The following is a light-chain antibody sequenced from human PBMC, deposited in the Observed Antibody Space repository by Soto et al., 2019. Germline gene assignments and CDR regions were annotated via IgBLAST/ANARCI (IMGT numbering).Light chain of an antibody. J-gene: IGLJ2*01. CDR3: SSYTSSSTRNVV. Sequence: QSALTQPASVSGSPGQSITISCTGTSSDVGGYNYVSWYQQHPGKAPKLMIYDVSNRPSGVSNRFSGSKSGNTASLTISGLQADDEADYYCSSYTSSSTRNVVFGGGTKLTVL. V-gene: IGLV2-14*01. CDR1: SSDVGGYNY. CDR2: DVS.